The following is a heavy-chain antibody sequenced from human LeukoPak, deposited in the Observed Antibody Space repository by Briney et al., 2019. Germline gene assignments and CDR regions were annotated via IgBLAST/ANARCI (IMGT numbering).Heavy chain of an antibody. CDR3: ARVTGYMVEDYFDS. Sequence: SETLSLTCTVSGYSISSGYYWGWIRQPPGKGLEWIGSIYHSGSTYYNPSLKSRVTISVDTSKNQFSLKLSSVTAADTAVYYCARVTGYMVEDYFDSWGQGTLVTVSS. J-gene: IGHJ4*02. V-gene: IGHV4-38-2*02. CDR2: IYHSGST. CDR1: GYSISSGYY. D-gene: IGHD6-13*01.